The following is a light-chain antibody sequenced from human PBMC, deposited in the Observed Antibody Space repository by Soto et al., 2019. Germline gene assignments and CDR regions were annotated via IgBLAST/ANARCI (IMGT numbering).Light chain of an antibody. J-gene: IGKJ1*01. Sequence: EIVLTQSPGTLSLSPGKRATLSCTASQSISSSYLAWYQQRPCQAPRLLIYGASSRATGIPDRFSGSWSGTEFTLTISRLEPEDFAVYYCQQYGSSSWTFGQGTKVEIK. CDR3: QQYGSSSWT. V-gene: IGKV3-20*01. CDR1: QSISSSY. CDR2: GAS.